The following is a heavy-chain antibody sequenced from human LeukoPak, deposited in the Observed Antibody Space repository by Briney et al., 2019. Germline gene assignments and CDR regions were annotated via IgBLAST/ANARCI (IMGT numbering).Heavy chain of an antibody. D-gene: IGHD3-16*01. J-gene: IGHJ4*02. CDR3: TRMGNYAYGSSSNRRASIAY. Sequence: SETLSLTCTVSGYSISSDYWTWILQPPGKGLEWIGYIYYSGSTNYNASLKSRVTISVDTSKNQFPLKLSSVPAADPHIQYCTRMGNYAYGSSSNRRASIAYWGQGTLVTVSS. V-gene: IGHV4-59*08. CDR2: IYYSGST. CDR1: GYSISSDY.